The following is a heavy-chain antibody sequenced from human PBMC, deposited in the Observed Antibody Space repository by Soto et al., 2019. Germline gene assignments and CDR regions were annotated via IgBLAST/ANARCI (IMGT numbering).Heavy chain of an antibody. CDR1: GFTFSSYA. J-gene: IGHJ4*02. CDR3: AKDPRGRGLHLGELSLYIDY. D-gene: IGHD3-16*02. CDR2: ISGSGGST. V-gene: IGHV3-23*01. Sequence: GGSLRLSCAASGFTFSSYAMSWVRQAPGKGLEWVSAISGSGGSTYYADSVKGRFTISRDNSKNTLYLQMNSLRAEDTAVYYCAKDPRGRGLHLGELSLYIDYWGQGTLVTVSS.